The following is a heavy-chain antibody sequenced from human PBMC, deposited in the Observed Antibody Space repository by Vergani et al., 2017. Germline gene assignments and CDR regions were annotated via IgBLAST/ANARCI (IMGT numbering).Heavy chain of an antibody. D-gene: IGHD3-3*01. J-gene: IGHJ6*03. CDR1: GGSITSGDYS. CDR3: ASSGYYTDYYYYMDV. V-gene: IGHV4-30-2*01. CDR2: IYHSGNT. Sequence: QLQLQESGSGLVKPSQTLSLTCAVSGGSITSGDYSWSWIRQPPGKGLEWIGYIYHSGNTYYNPSLKSRVTTSVDRSKNQFSLKLSSGTAADTAVYYCASSGYYTDYYYYMDVWGKGTTVTVSS.